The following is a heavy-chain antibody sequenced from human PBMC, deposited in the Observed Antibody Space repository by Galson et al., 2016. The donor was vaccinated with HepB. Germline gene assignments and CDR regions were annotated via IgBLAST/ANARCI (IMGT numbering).Heavy chain of an antibody. CDR3: ARGQADYGDYAAY. Sequence: SVKVSCKASGYTFTSYDIHWVRQATGQGPEWMGWISAYSGDTNYAPNFEGRVTISRDTSTTTTYLEVRSLRSDDTAIYYCARGQADYGDYAAYWGQGTLVTVSS. CDR2: ISAYSGDT. D-gene: IGHD4-17*01. J-gene: IGHJ4*02. V-gene: IGHV1-18*01. CDR1: GYTFTSYD.